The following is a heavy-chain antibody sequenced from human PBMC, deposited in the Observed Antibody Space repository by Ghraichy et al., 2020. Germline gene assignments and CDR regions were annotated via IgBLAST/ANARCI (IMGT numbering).Heavy chain of an antibody. CDR2: IWYDGSDK. CDR1: GFTFTNYG. CDR3: ARGGVRTDGYNYAFDI. J-gene: IGHJ3*02. Sequence: GSLRLSCVASGFTFTNYGLHWVRQAPGKGLEWVALIWYDGSDKYYADSVKGRFTISRDSSRNTLSLQMNSLRAEDTALYYCARGGVRTDGYNYAFDIWGQGTMVTVSS. V-gene: IGHV3-33*01. D-gene: IGHD5-24*01.